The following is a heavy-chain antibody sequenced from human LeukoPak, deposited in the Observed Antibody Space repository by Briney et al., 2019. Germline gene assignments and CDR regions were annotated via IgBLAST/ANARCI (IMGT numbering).Heavy chain of an antibody. J-gene: IGHJ3*02. D-gene: IGHD6-19*01. Sequence: GGSPRLSCAASGFTFSRLAMTWVRQAPGKGLEWVSAISGSGGSTYYADSVKGRFTISRDNSKNTLYLQMNSLRAEDTAVYYCAKGRAVAGPLTDAFDIWGQGTMVTVSS. V-gene: IGHV3-23*01. CDR3: AKGRAVAGPLTDAFDI. CDR2: ISGSGGST. CDR1: GFTFSRLA.